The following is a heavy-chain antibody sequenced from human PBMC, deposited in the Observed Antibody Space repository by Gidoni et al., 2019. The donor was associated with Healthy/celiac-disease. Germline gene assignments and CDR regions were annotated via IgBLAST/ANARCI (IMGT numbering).Heavy chain of an antibody. Sequence: EVQLLESGGGLVQPGGSLKLSCAPSGFTFRSYAMSWVRQAPGKVLEWVSAISVSGGSIYYADAVKGRFTISRDNSKNTLYLQMNSLRAEDTAVYYCASHRDILTVDAFDICGQGTMVTVSS. CDR3: ASHRDILTVDAFDI. J-gene: IGHJ3*02. D-gene: IGHD3-9*01. V-gene: IGHV3-23*01. CDR1: GFTFRSYA. CDR2: ISVSGGSI.